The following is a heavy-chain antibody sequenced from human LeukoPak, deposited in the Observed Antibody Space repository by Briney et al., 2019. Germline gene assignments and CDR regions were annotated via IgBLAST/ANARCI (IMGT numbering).Heavy chain of an antibody. D-gene: IGHD3-10*01. V-gene: IGHV3-30*02. Sequence: GGSLRLSCTASGFTFSWHGMNWVRQAPGLGLEWVAFIRYSGSRTYYADSVKGRFTISRDNSRNTLYLQMNSLRPDDTAVYYCVRDWGYYGSGSYIFDYWGQGTRVTVSS. CDR3: VRDWGYYGSGSYIFDY. CDR2: IRYSGSRT. CDR1: GFTFSWHG. J-gene: IGHJ4*02.